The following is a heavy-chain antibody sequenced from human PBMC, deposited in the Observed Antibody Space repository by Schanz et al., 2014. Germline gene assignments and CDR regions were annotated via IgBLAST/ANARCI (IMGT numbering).Heavy chain of an antibody. CDR1: GGTFSTYP. V-gene: IGHV1-69*04. J-gene: IGHJ4*02. CDR3: ARGRGFYDY. D-gene: IGHD3-10*01. CDR2: IIPIHGIV. Sequence: QVQLVQSWAEVKGPGASVKVSCKASGGTFSTYPINWLRQAPGQGLEWMGRIIPIHGIVNYAQRFQDRVRITADKSTSTAYMELSSLTSEDTAVHYCARGRGFYDYWGQGTLXTVSS.